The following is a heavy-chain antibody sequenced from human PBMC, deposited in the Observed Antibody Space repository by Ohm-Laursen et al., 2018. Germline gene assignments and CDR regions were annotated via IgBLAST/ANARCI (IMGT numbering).Heavy chain of an antibody. CDR3: ARDHSALAGYDFWSGYSPDPAPHDY. Sequence: GSSVKVSCKASGYTFTGYYMHWVRQAPGQGLEWMGWINPNSGGTNYAQKFQGRVTMTRDTSISTAYMELSRLRSDDTAVYYCARDHSALAGYDFWSGYSPDPAPHDYWGQGTLVTVSS. CDR1: GYTFTGYY. CDR2: INPNSGGT. V-gene: IGHV1-2*02. D-gene: IGHD3-3*01. J-gene: IGHJ4*02.